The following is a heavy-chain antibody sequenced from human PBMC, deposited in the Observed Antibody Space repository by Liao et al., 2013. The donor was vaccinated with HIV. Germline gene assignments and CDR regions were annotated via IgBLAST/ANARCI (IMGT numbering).Heavy chain of an antibody. V-gene: IGHV4-4*07. Sequence: QVKLQESGPGLVKPSQTLSLTCTVSGDSITGHFWTWIRQPAGRGLEWLGRIHSGGTTTYNPALNNRGSMAVDSSKNQFSLHLTSISAADTAVYFCVRGRRGVRDGNWFDLWGQGILVTVSS. CDR3: VRGRRGVRDGNWFDL. J-gene: IGHJ5*02. D-gene: IGHD2-21*01. CDR1: GDSITGHF. CDR2: IHSGGTT.